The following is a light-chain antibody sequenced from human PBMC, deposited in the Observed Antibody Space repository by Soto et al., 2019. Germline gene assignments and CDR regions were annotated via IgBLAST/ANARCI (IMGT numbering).Light chain of an antibody. Sequence: DIPMTQSPSSLSASVGDRVTITCRASQYIHTVLHWYQGEPGKAPKLLIQGTSTLRSGVPSRFSGSASGTDFTLTISSLQAEDFATYYCQQSYKAPWTFGQGTRVEIK. CDR3: QQSYKAPWT. CDR2: GTS. V-gene: IGKV1-39*01. CDR1: QYIHTV. J-gene: IGKJ1*01.